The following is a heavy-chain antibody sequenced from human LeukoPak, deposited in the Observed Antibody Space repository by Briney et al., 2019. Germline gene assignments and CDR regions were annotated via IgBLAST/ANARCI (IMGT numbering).Heavy chain of an antibody. CDR1: GGSISSSSYY. D-gene: IGHD1-26*01. CDR3: ARQKRYSGSYLLYFDY. Sequence: SETLSLTCTVSGGSISSSSYYWGWIRQPPGKGLEWIGSIYYSGCTYYNPSLKSRATISVETSKNQFSLKLSSVTAADTAVYYCARQKRYSGSYLLYFDYWGQGTLVTVSS. J-gene: IGHJ4*02. CDR2: IYYSGCT. V-gene: IGHV4-39*01.